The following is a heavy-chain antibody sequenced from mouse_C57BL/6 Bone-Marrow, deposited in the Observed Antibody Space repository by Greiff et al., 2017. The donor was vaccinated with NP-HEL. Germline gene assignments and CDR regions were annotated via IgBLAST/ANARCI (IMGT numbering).Heavy chain of an antibody. Sequence: QVQLQQSGAELARPGASVKLSCKASGYTFTSYGISWVKQRTGQGLEWIGEIYPRSGNTYYNEKFKGKATLTADKSSSTAYMELRSLTSEDSAVYFCARSGIYYYGSDWYFDVWGTGTTVTVSS. CDR1: GYTFTSYG. V-gene: IGHV1-81*01. D-gene: IGHD1-1*01. J-gene: IGHJ1*03. CDR2: IYPRSGNT. CDR3: ARSGIYYYGSDWYFDV.